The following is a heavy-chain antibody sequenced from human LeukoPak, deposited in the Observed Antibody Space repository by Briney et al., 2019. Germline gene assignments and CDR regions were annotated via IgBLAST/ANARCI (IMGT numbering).Heavy chain of an antibody. CDR1: GFTFSSYA. CDR3: VKVCLSGRDAFDI. D-gene: IGHD3-9*01. J-gene: IGHJ3*02. CDR2: ISSNGGST. V-gene: IGHV3-64D*06. Sequence: GGSLRLSCSASGFTFSSYAMHWVRQAPGKGLEYVSAISSNGGSTYYADSVKGRFTISRDNSKNTLYLQMSSLRAEDTAVYYCVKVCLSGRDAFDIWGQGTMVTVSS.